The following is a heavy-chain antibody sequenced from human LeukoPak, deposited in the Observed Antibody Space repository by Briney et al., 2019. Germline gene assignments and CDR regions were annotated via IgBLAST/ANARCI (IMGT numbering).Heavy chain of an antibody. J-gene: IGHJ6*03. CDR3: ARAWYSSGWFPENYYYYYMDV. Sequence: SETLSLTCAVSGGSFSGNYWSWIRQPPGKGLEWIGEINHSGSTNYNPSLKSRVTISVDTSKNQFSLRLSSVTAADTAVYYCARAWYSSGWFPENYYYYYMDVWGKGTTVTVSS. V-gene: IGHV4-34*01. D-gene: IGHD6-19*01. CDR1: GGSFSGNY. CDR2: INHSGST.